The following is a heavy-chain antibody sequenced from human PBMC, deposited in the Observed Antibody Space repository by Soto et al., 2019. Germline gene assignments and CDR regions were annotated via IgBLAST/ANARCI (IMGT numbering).Heavy chain of an antibody. CDR1: GGTFSSYA. V-gene: IGHV1-69*13. CDR2: IIPIFGTA. J-gene: IGHJ6*02. CDR3: ARGSIAARPDKSDYYYYGMDV. Sequence: GASVKVSCKASGGTFSSYAISWVRQAPRQGLEWMGGIIPIFGTANYAQKFQGRVTITADESTSTAYMELSSLRSEDTAVYYCARGSIAARPDKSDYYYYGMDVWGQGTTVTVSS. D-gene: IGHD6-6*01.